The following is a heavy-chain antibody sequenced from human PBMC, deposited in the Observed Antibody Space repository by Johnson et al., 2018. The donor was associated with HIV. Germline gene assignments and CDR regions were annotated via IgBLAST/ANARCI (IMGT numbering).Heavy chain of an antibody. D-gene: IGHD3-22*01. J-gene: IGHJ3*02. Sequence: QMLLVESGGGLVKPGGSLRLSCAASRFTFSDYYMSLIRQTPGKGLEWVSYISSSCGTIYYADSVKGRFSIYRDNAKNSLYLQMNSLRAEDTAVYYCARDRGYWDAFDIWGQGTMVIVSS. CDR2: ISSSCGTI. CDR1: RFTFSDYY. CDR3: ARDRGYWDAFDI. V-gene: IGHV3-11*04.